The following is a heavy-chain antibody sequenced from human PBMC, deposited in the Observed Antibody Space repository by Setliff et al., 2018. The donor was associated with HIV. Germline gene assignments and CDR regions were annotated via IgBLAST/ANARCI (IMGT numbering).Heavy chain of an antibody. J-gene: IGHJ5*02. CDR1: GGSISSSSYY. Sequence: SETLSLTCTVSGGSISSSSYYWGWIRQPPGKGLEWIGSIYYSGSTYYNPSLKSRVTISVDTSKNQFSLKLSSVTAADTAVYYCARLGRPYSGQGWFDPWGQGTLVTVSS. D-gene: IGHD5-12*01. CDR2: IYYSGST. V-gene: IGHV4-39*01. CDR3: ARLGRPYSGQGWFDP.